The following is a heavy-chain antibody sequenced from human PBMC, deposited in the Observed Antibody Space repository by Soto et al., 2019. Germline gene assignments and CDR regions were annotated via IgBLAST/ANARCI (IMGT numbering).Heavy chain of an antibody. D-gene: IGHD2-15*01. V-gene: IGHV1-69*01. CDR1: GGTFSTYA. CDR2: GIPIFGTP. Sequence: QVPLVQSGAEVKKPGSSVKVSCKAPGGTFSTYAISWVRQAPGQGLEWMGGGIPIFGTPKYAQKFQGRVTITADESTSTSYMELRSLRSEDKAVYYCARSQGGSSSLDIYYYYYYGMDVWGQGTTVTVSS. CDR3: ARSQGGSSSLDIYYYYYYGMDV. J-gene: IGHJ6*02.